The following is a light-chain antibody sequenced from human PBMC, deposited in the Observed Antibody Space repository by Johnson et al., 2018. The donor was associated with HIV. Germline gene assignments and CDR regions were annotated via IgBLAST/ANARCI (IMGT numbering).Light chain of an antibody. CDR2: ENN. J-gene: IGLJ1*01. V-gene: IGLV1-51*02. CDR3: GTWDNSLSTGGV. Sequence: QSVLTQAPSVSAAPGQKVTISCSGSSSNIGNNYISWYQQFPGTAPKLLIYENNRRPSGIPHRFSGSKSGTSATLDITGLQTGDEADYYCGTWDNSLSTGGVFGTGTKVTVL. CDR1: SSNIGNNY.